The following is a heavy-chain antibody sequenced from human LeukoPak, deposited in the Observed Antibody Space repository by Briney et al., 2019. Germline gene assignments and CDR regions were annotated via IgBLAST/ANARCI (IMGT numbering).Heavy chain of an antibody. CDR3: SRDPTYYLRYGYFDY. J-gene: IGHJ4*02. V-gene: IGHV3-21*01. CDR1: GFTLSSSA. D-gene: IGHD1-26*01. Sequence: GGSLRLSCAASGFTLSSSAMNWVRQAPGKGLEGVYSINNVGSHIYYAGSVKGRFTISRDNTKNSLYLQMNSLRAEDTAVYYCSRDPTYYLRYGYFDYWGQGALVTVSS. CDR2: INNVGSHI.